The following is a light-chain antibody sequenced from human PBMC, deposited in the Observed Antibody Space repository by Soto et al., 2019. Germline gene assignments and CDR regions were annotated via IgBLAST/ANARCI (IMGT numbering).Light chain of an antibody. CDR3: QQRRNWPYT. CDR1: QSVSSSY. Sequence: EIVLTQSPGTLSLSPGERATLSCRASQSVSSSYLAWYQQKPGQAPRLLIYGASSRATGIPDRFSGSGSGTDFTLTISRLEPEDFAVYYCQQRRNWPYTFGQGTKLEIK. V-gene: IGKV3D-20*02. J-gene: IGKJ2*01. CDR2: GAS.